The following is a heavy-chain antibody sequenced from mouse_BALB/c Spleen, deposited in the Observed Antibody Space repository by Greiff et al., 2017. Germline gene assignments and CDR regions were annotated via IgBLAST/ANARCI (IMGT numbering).Heavy chain of an antibody. CDR3: ARDDWGYAMDY. J-gene: IGHJ4*01. V-gene: IGHV3-2*02. Sequence: DVQLQESGPGLVKPSQSLSLTCTVTGYSITSDYAWNWIRQFPGNKLEWRGYISYSGSTSYNPSLKSRISITRDTSKNQFFLQLNSVTTEDTATYYCARDDWGYAMDYWGQGTSVTVSS. D-gene: IGHD2-4*01. CDR2: ISYSGST. CDR1: GYSITSDYA.